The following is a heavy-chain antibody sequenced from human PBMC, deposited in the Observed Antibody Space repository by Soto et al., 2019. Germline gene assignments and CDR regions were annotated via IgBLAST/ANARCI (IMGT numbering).Heavy chain of an antibody. D-gene: IGHD3-10*01. CDR3: AREDYYGSGSYAY. Sequence: XSVKVSCKASVYSFSDNNINWVRQATGQGLEWMGWMNPNSGNTGYAQKFQGRVTMTRDTPISTAYMELRSLRSEDTAVYYCAREDYYGSGSYAYWGQGTRVTVSS. CDR2: MNPNSGNT. CDR1: VYSFSDNN. J-gene: IGHJ1*01. V-gene: IGHV1-8*02.